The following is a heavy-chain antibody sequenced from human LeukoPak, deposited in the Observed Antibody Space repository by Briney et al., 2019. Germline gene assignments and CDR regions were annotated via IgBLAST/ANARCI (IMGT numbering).Heavy chain of an antibody. CDR3: ARVYNSYYYYMDV. V-gene: IGHV1-18*01. J-gene: IGHJ6*03. D-gene: IGHD1-14*01. Sequence: ASVKVSCKASGYTFDIYGIAWVRQAPGQGLEWMGWIATYNGKTDYAQNLQGRVTMTTDLSTGTAYMELRSLRSDDTAVYYCARVYNSYYYYMDVRGKGTPVTVSS. CDR2: IATYNGKT. CDR1: GYTFDIYG.